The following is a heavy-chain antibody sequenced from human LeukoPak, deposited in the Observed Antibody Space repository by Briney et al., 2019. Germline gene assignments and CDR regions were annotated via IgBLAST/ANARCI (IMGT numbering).Heavy chain of an antibody. V-gene: IGHV3-23*01. Sequence: GGSLRLSCAASGFTFSSYGMSWVRQAPGKGLEWVSAISGSGGSTYYADSVKGRFTISRDNSKNTLYLQMNSLRAEDTAVYYCAKRESWGFDILTGSPETYYFDYWGQGTLVTVSS. D-gene: IGHD3-9*01. CDR3: AKRESWGFDILTGSPETYYFDY. CDR1: GFTFSSYG. J-gene: IGHJ4*02. CDR2: ISGSGGST.